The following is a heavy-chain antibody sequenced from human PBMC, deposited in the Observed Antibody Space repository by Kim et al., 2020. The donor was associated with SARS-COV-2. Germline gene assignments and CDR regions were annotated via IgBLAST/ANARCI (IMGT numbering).Heavy chain of an antibody. V-gene: IGHV3-11*01. Sequence: GGSLRLSCAASGFTFSDYYMAWIRQGPGKGLEWVSYITNGGTSIFYADSVKGRFTISRDDPKNSLYLQMNSLRAEDTAVYYCARDLELGHWGQGALVIVSS. CDR1: GFTFSDYY. CDR3: ARDLELGH. D-gene: IGHD1-7*01. CDR2: ITNGGTSI. J-gene: IGHJ4*02.